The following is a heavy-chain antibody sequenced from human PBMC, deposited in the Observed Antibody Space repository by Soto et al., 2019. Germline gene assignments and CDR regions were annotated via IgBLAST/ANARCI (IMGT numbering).Heavy chain of an antibody. CDR1: GFSFSSYG. CDR2: ISYDGTNK. Sequence: QVQLVESGGSVVQPGTSLRLSCAASGFSFSSYGMHWVRQAPGKGLEWVATISYDGTNKYYADSVKGRFTISRDNSKNKLYRQMNSLRAEDTAVYCCAAGIYFGDYWGQGSLVIVSS. V-gene: IGHV3-30*03. J-gene: IGHJ4*02. CDR3: AAGIYFGDY. D-gene: IGHD3-10*01.